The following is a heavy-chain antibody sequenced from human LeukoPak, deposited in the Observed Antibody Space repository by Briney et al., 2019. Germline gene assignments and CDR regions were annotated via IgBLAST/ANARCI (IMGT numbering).Heavy chain of an antibody. CDR3: ARVDSGSYSYSDY. Sequence: VASVKVSCKASGYTFTSYYMYWVRQAPGQGLEWMGIINPSGGTTTYAQKFQGRVTMTRDTSTSTVYMELSSLRSEDTAVYYCARVDSGSYSYSDYWGQGTLVTVSS. CDR1: GYTFTSYY. CDR2: INPSGGTT. J-gene: IGHJ4*02. V-gene: IGHV1-46*01. D-gene: IGHD1-26*01.